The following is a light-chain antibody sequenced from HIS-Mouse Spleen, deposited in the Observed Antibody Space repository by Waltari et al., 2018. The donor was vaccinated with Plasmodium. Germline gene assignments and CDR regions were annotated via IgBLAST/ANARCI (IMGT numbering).Light chain of an antibody. V-gene: IGKV1-39*01. CDR2: AAS. Sequence: DIQMTQSPSSLSASVGARVTITCRASQSIRSYLNWYQQKQGKAPKLLIYAASSLQSGVQSRFSGSGSWTDFTLTISSLQPEYFATYYCQQSYSTWTFGQGTKVEIK. CDR1: QSIRSY. J-gene: IGKJ1*01. CDR3: QQSYSTWT.